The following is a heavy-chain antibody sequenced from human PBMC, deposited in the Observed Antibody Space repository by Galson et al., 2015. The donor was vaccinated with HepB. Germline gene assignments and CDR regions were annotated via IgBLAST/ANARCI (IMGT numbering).Heavy chain of an antibody. CDR3: ARVRLGDLSLLDFYYAMDV. CDR1: GFIFSRRP. CDR2: IAYGGNIK. D-gene: IGHD3-16*02. V-gene: IGHV3-30-3*01. J-gene: IGHJ6*02. Sequence: SLRLSCAASGFIFSRRPMHWVRQAPGKGLEWVAVIAYGGNIKHYADSVKGRFTISRDNAKDTLSLQMNSLRVEDTAVYYCARVRLGDLSLLDFYYAMDVWGQGTTVTVSS.